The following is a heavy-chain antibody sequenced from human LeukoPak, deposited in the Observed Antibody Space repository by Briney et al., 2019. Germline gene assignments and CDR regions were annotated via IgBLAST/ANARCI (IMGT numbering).Heavy chain of an antibody. CDR3: ARDPDYDENTNT. CDR1: GYIFTGYY. V-gene: IGHV1-2*02. Sequence: ASVKVSCKASGYIFTGYYVNWVRQAPGQGLEWMGWINPSGGGTKIAPKFQGRVTMTSDSSINTAYMELTRLRSDDTAVYFCARDPDYDENTNTWGQGTLVTVSS. CDR2: INPSGGGT. D-gene: IGHD4-17*01. J-gene: IGHJ4*02.